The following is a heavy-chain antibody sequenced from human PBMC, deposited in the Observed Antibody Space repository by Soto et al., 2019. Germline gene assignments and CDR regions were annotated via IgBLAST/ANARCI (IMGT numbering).Heavy chain of an antibody. V-gene: IGHV2-5*02. CDR1: GFSLSTSGVG. CDR2: IYWDDDK. D-gene: IGHD2-15*01. Sequence: SGPTLVNPTQTLTLTCTFSGFSLSTSGVGVGWIRQPPGKALEWLALIYWDDDKRYSPSLKSRLTITKDTSKNQVVLTMTNMDPVDTATYYCAHSACSGGSCYRLAGYFQHWGQGTLVTVSS. J-gene: IGHJ1*01. CDR3: AHSACSGGSCYRLAGYFQH.